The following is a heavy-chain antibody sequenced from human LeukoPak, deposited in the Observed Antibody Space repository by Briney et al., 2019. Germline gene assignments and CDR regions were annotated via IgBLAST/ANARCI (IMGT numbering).Heavy chain of an antibody. CDR1: GFTFSNYA. J-gene: IGHJ6*03. CDR2: ISYDGSNK. D-gene: IGHD5-12*01. CDR3: ARSLATSYYYMDV. V-gene: IGHV3-30*04. Sequence: GGSLRLSCAASGFTFSNYAMHWVRQAPGKGLEWVAVISYDGSNKFYADSVKGRFTISRDNSKNTLHLQMNSLRAEDTAVYYCARSLATSYYYMDVWGRGTTVTVSS.